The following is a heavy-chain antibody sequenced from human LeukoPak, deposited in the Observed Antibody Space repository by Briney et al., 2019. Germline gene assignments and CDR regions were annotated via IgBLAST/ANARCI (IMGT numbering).Heavy chain of an antibody. V-gene: IGHV3-23*01. CDR2: ISGSGSAT. CDR1: GFSFSVYA. J-gene: IGHJ4*02. Sequence: GGSLRLSCAASGFSFSVYAMSWVRQAPGKGMEWVSGISGSGSATYYADSVKGRFTISRDNSKNTLYLQMNSLRAEDTAIYYCVRDLWFWRNPEFWGQGTLVTVSS. D-gene: IGHD3-10*01. CDR3: VRDLWFWRNPEF.